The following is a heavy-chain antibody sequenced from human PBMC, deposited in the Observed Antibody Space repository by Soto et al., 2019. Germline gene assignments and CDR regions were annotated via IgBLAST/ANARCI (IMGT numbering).Heavy chain of an antibody. CDR2: INHSGST. V-gene: IGHV4-34*01. CDR1: GGSFSGYY. J-gene: IGHJ6*02. Sequence: SETLSLTCAVYGGSFSGYYWSWIRQPPGKGLEWIGEINHSGSTNYNPSLKSRVTISVDMSKNQFSLKLSSVTAADTAVYYCARNYDFWSGYYGYYYYGMDVWGQGTKVTVS. CDR3: ARNYDFWSGYYGYYYYGMDV. D-gene: IGHD3-3*01.